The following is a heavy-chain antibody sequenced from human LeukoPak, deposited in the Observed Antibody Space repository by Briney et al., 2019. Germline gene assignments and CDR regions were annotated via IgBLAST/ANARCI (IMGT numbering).Heavy chain of an antibody. J-gene: IGHJ4*02. V-gene: IGHV3-30*02. CDR2: IRYDGSNK. CDR1: GFTFSNSW. D-gene: IGHD3-3*01. Sequence: QPGGSLRLSCAASGFTFSNSWMSWVRQAPGKGLEWVAFIRYDGSNKYYADSVKGRFTISRDNSKNTLYLQMNSLRAEDTAVYYCAKDRARFLEWSPPRYYFDYWGQGTLVTVSS. CDR3: AKDRARFLEWSPPRYYFDY.